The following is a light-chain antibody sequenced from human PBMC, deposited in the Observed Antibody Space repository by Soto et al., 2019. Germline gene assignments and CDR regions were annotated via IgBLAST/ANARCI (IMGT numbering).Light chain of an antibody. Sequence: QSALTQPASVSGSPGQSITMSCTGTNSDVGGYNFVSWYQQHPDTAPKLIIYDVTNRPSGFSDRFSGSKSGNTASLTISGLQAEDEADYYCTSYTSSSTMVFGGGTKLTVL. CDR2: DVT. CDR3: TSYTSSSTMV. J-gene: IGLJ3*02. CDR1: NSDVGGYNF. V-gene: IGLV2-14*01.